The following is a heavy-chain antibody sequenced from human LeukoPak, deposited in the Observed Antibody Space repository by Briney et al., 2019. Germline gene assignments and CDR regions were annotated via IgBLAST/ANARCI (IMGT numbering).Heavy chain of an antibody. D-gene: IGHD3-22*01. CDR1: GFTFSSYS. CDR3: AKADGAPYDSSGTGGMDV. CDR2: ISSSSSTI. Sequence: GGSLRLSCAASGFTFSSYSMNWVRQAPWKGLEWVSYISSSSSTIYYADSAKGRFTISRDNSKNTLYLQMNSLRAEDTAVYYCAKADGAPYDSSGTGGMDVWGQGTTVTVSS. V-gene: IGHV3-48*01. J-gene: IGHJ6*02.